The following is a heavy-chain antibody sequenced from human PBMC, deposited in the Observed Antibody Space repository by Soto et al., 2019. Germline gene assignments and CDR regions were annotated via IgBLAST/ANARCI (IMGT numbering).Heavy chain of an antibody. J-gene: IGHJ6*02. CDR3: ARDLLRGGVDV. CDR1: GGSVSSGSYY. V-gene: IGHV4-61*01. D-gene: IGHD1-26*01. Sequence: SETLSLTCTVSGGSVSSGSYYWSWIRQPPGKGLEWIGYIYYSGSTNYNPSLKSRVTISVDTSKNQFSLKLSSVTAADTAVYYCARDLLRGGVDVWGQGTTVTVSS. CDR2: IYYSGST.